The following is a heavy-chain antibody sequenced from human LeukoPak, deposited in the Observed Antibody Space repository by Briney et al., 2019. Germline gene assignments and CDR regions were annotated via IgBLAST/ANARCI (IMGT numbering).Heavy chain of an antibody. CDR2: IRPEGTTT. CDR3: ASDLDWILFDY. J-gene: IGHJ4*02. Sequence: GGSLRLSCAASGFTFSTYWMHWVRQAPGKGLVWVSRIRPEGTTTAYADSVKGRFTISRDNAKNTLFLQMNSLSAEDTAVYYCASDLDWILFDYWGQGILVTVSS. D-gene: IGHD3-9*01. V-gene: IGHV3-74*03. CDR1: GFTFSTYW.